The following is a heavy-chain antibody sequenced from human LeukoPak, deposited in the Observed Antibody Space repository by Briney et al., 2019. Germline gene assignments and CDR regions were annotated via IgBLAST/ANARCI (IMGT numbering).Heavy chain of an antibody. CDR3: ATWAGPIAARNAFDI. Sequence: GGSLRLSCAASGFTFSSYDMSWVRQAPGKGLEWVALISNDGSNKYYADSVKGRFTISRDNSKNTLYLQMNSLRAEDTAVYYCATWAGPIAARNAFDIWGQGTMVTVSS. CDR2: ISNDGSNK. CDR1: GFTFSSYD. V-gene: IGHV3-30*01. D-gene: IGHD6-6*01. J-gene: IGHJ3*02.